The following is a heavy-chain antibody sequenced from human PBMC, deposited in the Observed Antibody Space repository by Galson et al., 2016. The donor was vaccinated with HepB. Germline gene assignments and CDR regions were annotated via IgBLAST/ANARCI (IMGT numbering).Heavy chain of an antibody. D-gene: IGHD6-19*01. J-gene: IGHJ6*02. V-gene: IGHV3-21*01. CDR2: ISSSSSYI. CDR3: ARPSRTIAVADTNTVGVPRYYYYYGMDV. Sequence: SLRLSCAASGFTFSTYSLNWVRQAPGKGLEWVSSISSSSSYIYYAGSVKGRFTISRDNSKNTLYLQMNSLRGEDTAVYYCARPSRTIAVADTNTVGVPRYYYYYGMDVWGQGTTVTVSS. CDR1: GFTFSTYS.